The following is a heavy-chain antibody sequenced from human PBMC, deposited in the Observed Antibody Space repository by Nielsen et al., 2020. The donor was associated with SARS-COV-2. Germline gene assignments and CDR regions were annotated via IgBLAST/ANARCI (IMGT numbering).Heavy chain of an antibody. D-gene: IGHD5-18*01. CDR2: ISPSNGNT. J-gene: IGHJ4*02. CDR3: ARAPFTAIRKESFDS. CDR1: GYTFTSND. V-gene: IGHV1-18*04. Sequence: ASVKVSCKASGYTFTSNDITWVRQAPGQGLEWMGRISPSNGNTKYAQRFQGRVTMTTDTSTRTAYMELRSLTSDDTAVYYCARAPFTAIRKESFDSWGPGTLVTVSS.